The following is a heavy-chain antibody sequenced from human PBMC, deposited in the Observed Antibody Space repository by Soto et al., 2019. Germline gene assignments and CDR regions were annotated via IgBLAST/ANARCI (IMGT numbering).Heavy chain of an antibody. CDR1: GGSISSYY. CDR2: IYYSGST. Sequence: LSLTCTASGGSISSYYWSWIRQPPGKGLEWIGYIYYSGSTNYNPSLKSRVTISVDTSKNQFSLKLSSVTAADTAVYYCAVTMRYCSGGSCVLFDYWGQGTLVTVSS. J-gene: IGHJ4*02. V-gene: IGHV4-59*01. D-gene: IGHD2-15*01. CDR3: AVTMRYCSGGSCVLFDY.